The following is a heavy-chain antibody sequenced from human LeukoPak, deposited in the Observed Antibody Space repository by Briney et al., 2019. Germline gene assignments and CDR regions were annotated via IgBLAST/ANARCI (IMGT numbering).Heavy chain of an antibody. J-gene: IGHJ3*02. V-gene: IGHV1-2*02. CDR1: GYTFTSYG. CDR3: ARPSGVAVADEDAFDI. D-gene: IGHD6-19*01. Sequence: GASVKVSCKASGYTFTSYGISWVRQAPGQGLEWMGWINPNSGGTNYAQKFQGRVTMTRDTSISTAYMELSRLRSDDTAVYYCARPSGVAVADEDAFDIWGQGTMVTVSS. CDR2: INPNSGGT.